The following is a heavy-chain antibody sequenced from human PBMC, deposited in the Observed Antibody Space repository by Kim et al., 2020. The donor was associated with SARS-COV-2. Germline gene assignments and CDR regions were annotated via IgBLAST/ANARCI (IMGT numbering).Heavy chain of an antibody. V-gene: IGHV1-2*02. D-gene: IGHD3-10*01. J-gene: IGHJ4*02. Sequence: KFQGRVTMTRDTSISTAYMELSRLRSDDTAVYYCARGGYGSGSYPYYFDYWGQGTLVTVSS. CDR3: ARGGYGSGSYPYYFDY.